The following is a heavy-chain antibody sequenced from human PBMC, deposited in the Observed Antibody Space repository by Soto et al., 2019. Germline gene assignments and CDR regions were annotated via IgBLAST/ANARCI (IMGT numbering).Heavy chain of an antibody. D-gene: IGHD1-26*01. J-gene: IGHJ4*02. Sequence: SVKVSCKASGFTFTSSAVQWVRQARGQRLEWIGWIVVGSGNTNYAQKFQERVTITRDMSTSTAYMELSSLRSEDTAVYYCAANKPPVGATTLPDYWSQGTLVTVSS. CDR3: AANKPPVGATTLPDY. CDR2: IVVGSGNT. CDR1: GFTFTSSA. V-gene: IGHV1-58*01.